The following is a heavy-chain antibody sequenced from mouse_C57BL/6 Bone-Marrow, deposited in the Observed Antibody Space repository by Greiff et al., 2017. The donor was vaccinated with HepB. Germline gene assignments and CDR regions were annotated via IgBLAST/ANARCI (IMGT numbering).Heavy chain of an antibody. J-gene: IGHJ2*01. Sequence: VQLQESGPGLVQPSQSLSITCTVSGFSLTSYGVHWVRQSPGKGLEWLGVIWSGGSTDYNAAFISSLSISKDNSKSQVFFKMNSLQADDTAIYYCARKGDFTVFDYWGQGTTLTVSS. CDR2: IWSGGST. CDR3: ARKGDFTVFDY. D-gene: IGHD3-3*01. CDR1: GFSLTSYG. V-gene: IGHV2-2*01.